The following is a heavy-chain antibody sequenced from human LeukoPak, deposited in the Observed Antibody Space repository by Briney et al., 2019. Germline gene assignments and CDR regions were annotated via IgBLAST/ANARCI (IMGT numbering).Heavy chain of an antibody. CDR3: ARVVWGWDTAMPTPFDY. CDR2: ITTSSTYT. D-gene: IGHD5-18*01. J-gene: IGHJ4*02. V-gene: IGHV3-21*01. Sequence: PGGSLRLSCEASGFSFSSYNMDWVRQTPGKGLEWISSITTSSTYTFYADSVKGRFTISRDNARNSLYLQMNSLRAEDTAVYYCARVVWGWDTAMPTPFDYWGRGTLVTVSS. CDR1: GFSFSSYN.